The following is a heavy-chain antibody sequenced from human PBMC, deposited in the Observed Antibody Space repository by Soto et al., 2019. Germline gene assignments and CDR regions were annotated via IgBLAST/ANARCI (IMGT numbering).Heavy chain of an antibody. D-gene: IGHD5-12*01. CDR3: ARDFILGVYGGYGSVTTTFDY. Sequence: EVQLVESGGGLVQPGGSLRLSCAASGFTFSSYWMSWVRQAPGKGLEWVANIKQDGSEKYYVDSVKGRFTISRDNAKNSLYLQMNSLRAEDTAVYYSARDFILGVYGGYGSVTTTFDYWGQGTLVTVSS. V-gene: IGHV3-7*01. J-gene: IGHJ4*02. CDR1: GFTFSSYW. CDR2: IKQDGSEK.